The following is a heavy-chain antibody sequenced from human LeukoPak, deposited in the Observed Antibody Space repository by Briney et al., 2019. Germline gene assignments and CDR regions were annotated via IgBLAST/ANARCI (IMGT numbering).Heavy chain of an antibody. CDR1: GFTFSSYA. D-gene: IGHD6-6*01. J-gene: IGHJ4*02. CDR3: ARSLGLAHQDY. V-gene: IGHV3-74*01. Sequence: GGSLRLSCVASGFTFSSYAMSWVRQAPGKGLEWVSRINTDGSSTSYADSVKGRFTISRDNAKNTLYLQMNSLRAEDTAVYYCARSLGLAHQDYWGQGTLVTVSS. CDR2: INTDGSST.